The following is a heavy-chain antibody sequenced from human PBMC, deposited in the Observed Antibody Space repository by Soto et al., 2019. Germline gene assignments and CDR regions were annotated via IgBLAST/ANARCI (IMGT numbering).Heavy chain of an antibody. CDR3: ARAFGDYPLNWFDP. D-gene: IGHD5-12*01. Sequence: SETLSLTCSVSGGSISSGYYYWGWIRQPPGKGLEWIGYIYYSGSTYYNPSLKSRVTISVDTSKNQFSLKLSSVTAADTAVYYCARAFGDYPLNWFDPWGQGTLVTVSS. CDR1: GGSISSGYYY. V-gene: IGHV4-30-4*01. J-gene: IGHJ5*02. CDR2: IYYSGST.